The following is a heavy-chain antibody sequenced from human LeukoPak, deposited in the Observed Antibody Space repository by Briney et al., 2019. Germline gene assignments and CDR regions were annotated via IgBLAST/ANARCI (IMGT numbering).Heavy chain of an antibody. Sequence: GGTLRLSCAASGFTFSSHGMNWVRQAPGEGLVWVSRIRSDGSDTRYAESVKGRFTISRDNAKNTLYLQINSLRAEDTAVYYCARDWFHAIDYWGQGTLVTVSS. V-gene: IGHV3-74*01. CDR3: ARDWFHAIDY. CDR1: GFTFSSHG. J-gene: IGHJ4*02. D-gene: IGHD2/OR15-2a*01. CDR2: IRSDGSDT.